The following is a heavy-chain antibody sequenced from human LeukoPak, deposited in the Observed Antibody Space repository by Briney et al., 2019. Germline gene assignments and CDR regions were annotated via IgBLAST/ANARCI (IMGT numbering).Heavy chain of an antibody. CDR1: GFSVSDTH. D-gene: IGHD3-3*01. CDR3: TRGFLAGNYFDY. Sequence: PGGSQRLSCAASGFSVSDTHMSWVRQAPGKGLEWVSVIYSGGPTYHADSVKGRFTISRHSSKNTLYLQMNSLRAEDTAVYYCTRGFLAGNYFDYWGQGTLVTVSS. CDR2: IYSGGPT. J-gene: IGHJ4*02. V-gene: IGHV3-53*04.